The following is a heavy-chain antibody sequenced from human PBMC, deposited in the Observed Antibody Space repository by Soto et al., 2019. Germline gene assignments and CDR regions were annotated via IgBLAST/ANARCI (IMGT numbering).Heavy chain of an antibody. D-gene: IGHD2-15*01. J-gene: IGHJ4*02. CDR1: GFTFSSYG. CDR2: ISYDGSNK. CDR3: AKAHCSGGSCYSPDYFDY. Sequence: QVQLVESGGGVVQPGRSLRLSCAASGFTFSSYGMHWVRQAPGKGLEWVAVISYDGSNKYYADSVKGRFTISRDNSKNTLYLQMNRLRAEDTAVYYCAKAHCSGGSCYSPDYFDYWGQGTLVTVSS. V-gene: IGHV3-30*18.